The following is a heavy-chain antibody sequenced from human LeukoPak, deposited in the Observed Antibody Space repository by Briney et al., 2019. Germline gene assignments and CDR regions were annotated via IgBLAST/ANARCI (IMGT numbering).Heavy chain of an antibody. Sequence: GGSLRLSCAVSGFTFSSYWMSWVRQAPGKGLEWVANIKQDGSEKYYVDSVKGRFSISRDNAKNSLHLQMNSLRAEDTAVYYCARILSEQGYWGQGTLVTVSS. D-gene: IGHD3-9*01. CDR1: GFTFSSYW. V-gene: IGHV3-7*01. CDR2: IKQDGSEK. CDR3: ARILSEQGY. J-gene: IGHJ4*02.